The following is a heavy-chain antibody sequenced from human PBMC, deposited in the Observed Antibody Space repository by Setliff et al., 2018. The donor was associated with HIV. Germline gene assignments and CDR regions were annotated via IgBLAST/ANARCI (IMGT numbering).Heavy chain of an antibody. CDR2: IKQDGSEK. Sequence: PGESLKISCAASGFTFSTYWMSWVRQAPGKGLEWVANIKQDGSEKYYVDSVKGRFTISRDNAKNSLYLQMNSLRAEDTAVYYCARETRPGLTRSGFDYWGQGTLVTVSS. CDR3: ARETRPGLTRSGFDY. V-gene: IGHV3-7*05. CDR1: GFTFSTYW. D-gene: IGHD1-1*01. J-gene: IGHJ4*02.